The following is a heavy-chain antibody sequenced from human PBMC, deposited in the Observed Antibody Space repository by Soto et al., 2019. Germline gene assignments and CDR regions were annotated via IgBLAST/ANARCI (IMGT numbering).Heavy chain of an antibody. D-gene: IGHD6-19*01. J-gene: IGHJ4*02. CDR2: INHSGST. CDR3: ARGLVSVAGWFDY. CDR1: GGSFSGYY. Sequence: PSETLSLTCAVYGGSFSGYYWSWIRQPPGKGLEWIGEINHSGSTNYNPSLKSRVTISVDTSKNQFSLKLSSVTAADTAVYYCARGLVSVAGWFDYWGQGTLVTVSS. V-gene: IGHV4-34*01.